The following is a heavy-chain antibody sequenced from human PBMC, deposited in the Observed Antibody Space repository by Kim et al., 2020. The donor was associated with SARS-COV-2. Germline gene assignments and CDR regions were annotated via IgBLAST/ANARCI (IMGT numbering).Heavy chain of an antibody. J-gene: IGHJ4*02. CDR1: GFTFSSFG. V-gene: IGHV3-23*01. D-gene: IGHD3-10*01. Sequence: SGFTFSSFGMTWVRQAPGKGLEWVSTIGGSGGDTYYADSVKGRFTISRDNSKNTLYLQMNSLRAEDTALYYCAKDGGFGQLLYREDYWGRGTLVTVSS. CDR2: IGGSGGDT. CDR3: AKDGGFGQLLYREDY.